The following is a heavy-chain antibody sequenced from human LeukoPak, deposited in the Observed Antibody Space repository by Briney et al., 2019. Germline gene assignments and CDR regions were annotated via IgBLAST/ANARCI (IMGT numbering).Heavy chain of an antibody. CDR1: GFTFGDYI. J-gene: IGHJ4*02. Sequence: GGSLRLSCTTSGFTFGDYIMSWVRQAPGKGLYWVGFIRSKPYGGTTDYAASVKGRFTISRDDSKSIAYLQMNSLKTEDTAVYYCTSGSATGTGSGYWGQGTLVTVSS. V-gene: IGHV3-49*04. D-gene: IGHD6-13*01. CDR2: IRSKPYGGTT. CDR3: TSGSATGTGSGY.